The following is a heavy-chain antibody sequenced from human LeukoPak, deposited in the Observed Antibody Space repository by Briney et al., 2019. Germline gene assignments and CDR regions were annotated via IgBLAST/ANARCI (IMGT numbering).Heavy chain of an antibody. CDR1: GGSFSGYY. D-gene: IGHD3-3*01. J-gene: IGHJ4*02. Sequence: SETLSLTCAVCGGSFSGYYWSWIRQPPGKGLEWIGEINHSGSTNYNPSLKSRVTISVDTSKNQFSLKLSSVTAADTAVYYCAGPRTYYDFWSGYSSAYYFDYWGQGTLVTVSS. V-gene: IGHV4-34*01. CDR2: INHSGST. CDR3: AGPRTYYDFWSGYSSAYYFDY.